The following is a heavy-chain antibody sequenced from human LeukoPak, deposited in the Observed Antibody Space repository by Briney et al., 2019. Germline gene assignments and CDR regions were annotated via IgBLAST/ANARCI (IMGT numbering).Heavy chain of an antibody. CDR3: ARASSGAIYYYGMDV. CDR1: GGSISSYY. D-gene: IGHD3-10*01. V-gene: IGHV4-4*07. CDR2: IYTSGST. J-gene: IGHJ6*02. Sequence: SETLSLTCTVSGGSISSYYWSWIRQPAGKGLEWIGRIYTSGSTNYNPSLKSRVTISEDTSRSQFSLKLSSVTAADTAVYYCARASSGAIYYYGMDVWGQGTLVAVSS.